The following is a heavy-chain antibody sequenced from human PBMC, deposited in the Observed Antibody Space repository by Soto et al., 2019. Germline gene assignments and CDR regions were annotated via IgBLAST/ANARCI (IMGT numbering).Heavy chain of an antibody. CDR3: AQIHREDKFCYGEYHYYNYGMDV. CDR1: GFSLSDGRMG. J-gene: IGHJ6*02. CDR2: IFSDDEK. V-gene: IGHV2-26*01. D-gene: IGHD2-15*01. Sequence: QVTLKESGPVLVKPTETLTLTCTVSGFSLSDGRMGVSWIRQPPGRALEWLVHIFSDDEKSYSTSLKSRLTIAKDPSKGQVVLTLTNMDPVDTDTYYCAQIHREDKFCYGEYHYYNYGMDVWGQGTTVTVSS.